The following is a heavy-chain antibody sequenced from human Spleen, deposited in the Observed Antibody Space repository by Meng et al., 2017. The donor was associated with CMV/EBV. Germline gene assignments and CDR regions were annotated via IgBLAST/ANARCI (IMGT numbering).Heavy chain of an antibody. D-gene: IGHD3-3*01. V-gene: IGHV2-5*01. Sequence: GVGVGWIRQPPGKALEWLALIYWNDDKSYNPSLKSRLTITKDTSKKEVVLRMTNMDPVDTATYYRAHGRSDYDSWSGYYTLKWFDPWGQGTLVTVSS. J-gene: IGHJ5*02. CDR3: AHGRSDYDSWSGYYTLKWFDP. CDR1: GVG. CDR2: IYWNDDK.